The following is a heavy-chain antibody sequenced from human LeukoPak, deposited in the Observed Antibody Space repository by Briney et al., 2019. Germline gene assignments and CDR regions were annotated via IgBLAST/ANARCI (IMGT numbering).Heavy chain of an antibody. CDR3: ARETTGLARYFDY. V-gene: IGHV4-4*07. Sequence: PSETLSLTCTVSGNSISSYYWSWIRQPAGKGLEWIGRIYTSGSTNYNPSLKSRVAMSVDTSKNQFSLNLSSVTAADTAFYYCARETTGLARYFDYWGQGTLVTVSS. D-gene: IGHD4-11*01. CDR1: GNSISSYY. CDR2: IYTSGST. J-gene: IGHJ4*02.